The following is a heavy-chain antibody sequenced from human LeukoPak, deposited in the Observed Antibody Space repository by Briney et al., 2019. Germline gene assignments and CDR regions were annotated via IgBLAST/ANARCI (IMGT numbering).Heavy chain of an antibody. V-gene: IGHV1-8*01. J-gene: IGHJ6*02. Sequence: ASVKVSCKASGYTFTSSYDINWVRPAPGQGVEWMGWMNPYRGITGYPQKFQGRVTMTRDTSISTAYMELSSLTSEDTAVYFCARENVNRGSSWGYDYFGMDVWGQGTAVTVSS. D-gene: IGHD6-13*01. CDR3: ARENVNRGSSWGYDYFGMDV. CDR2: MNPYRGIT. CDR1: GYTFTSSYD.